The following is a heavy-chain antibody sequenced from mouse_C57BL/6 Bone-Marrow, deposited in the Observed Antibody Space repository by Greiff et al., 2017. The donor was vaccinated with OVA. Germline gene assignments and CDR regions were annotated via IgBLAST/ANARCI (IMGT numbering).Heavy chain of an antibody. J-gene: IGHJ4*01. V-gene: IGHV1-55*01. CDR2: IYPGSGST. CDR1: GYTFTSYW. D-gene: IGHD1-1*01. CDR3: ARPYYYGSSYDAMDY. Sequence: VQLQQPGAELVKPGASVKMSCKASGYTFTSYWITWVKQRPGQGLEWIGDIYPGSGSTNYNETFKSKATLTVDTSSSTAYMQLSSLRSEDSAVYYCARPYYYGSSYDAMDYWGQGTSVTVSS.